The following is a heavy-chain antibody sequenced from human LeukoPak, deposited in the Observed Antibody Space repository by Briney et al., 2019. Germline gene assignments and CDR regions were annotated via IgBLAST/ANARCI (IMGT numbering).Heavy chain of an antibody. J-gene: IGHJ4*02. CDR3: TRVTYYYDNSGYFHFDS. Sequence: GGSLRLSCAMSLFTFGDYAMSWVRQAPGKGLEWVSFIRRKAHGGTTEYAASVKGRFSSSRDDSKSIAYLQMNSLKTEDTAVYFCTRVTYYYDNSGYFHFDSWGQGSLVTVSS. CDR1: LFTFGDYA. D-gene: IGHD3-22*01. V-gene: IGHV3-49*04. CDR2: IRRKAHGGTT.